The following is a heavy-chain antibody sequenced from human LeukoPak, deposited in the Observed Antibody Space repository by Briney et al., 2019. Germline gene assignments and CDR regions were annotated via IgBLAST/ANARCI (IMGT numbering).Heavy chain of an antibody. V-gene: IGHV4-59*01. Sequence: SETLSLTCTVSGGHISSYYWSWIRQPPGKGLEWIGYIYYSGSTNYNPSLKSRVTISVDTSKNQFSLKLSSVTAADTAVYYCARDAYGSGSYSDWGQGTLVTVSS. CDR2: IYYSGST. CDR3: ARDAYGSGSYSD. D-gene: IGHD3-10*01. J-gene: IGHJ4*02. CDR1: GGHISSYY.